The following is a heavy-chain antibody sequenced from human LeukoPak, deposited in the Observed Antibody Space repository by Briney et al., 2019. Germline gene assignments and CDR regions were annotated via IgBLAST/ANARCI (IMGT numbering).Heavy chain of an antibody. CDR3: AREGIAAAGTAGSYFDY. CDR2: IYYSGST. V-gene: IGHV4-59*01. CDR1: GRPISSYY. Sequence: RPSETQSLPCTVSGRPISSYYWSWIRQPPGKGLEWLGYIYYSGSTNYNPSRKSRVTISVDTSKNQFFLKLSSVTAADAAVYYCAREGIAAAGTAGSYFDYWGQGTLVTVSS. J-gene: IGHJ4*02. D-gene: IGHD6-13*01.